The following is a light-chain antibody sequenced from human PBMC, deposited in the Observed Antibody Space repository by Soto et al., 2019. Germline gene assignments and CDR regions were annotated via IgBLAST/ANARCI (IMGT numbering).Light chain of an antibody. CDR1: QTVYSY. CDR2: DAS. V-gene: IGKV3-11*01. Sequence: EIVLTQSPATLSLSPGERATLSCKASQTVYSYLAWYQQKPGQAPRLLIYDASNRATGIPARFSGSGSGTDFTLTISSLEPEDFAVYYCQQRSNLPPLTFGGGTTVEIK. J-gene: IGKJ4*01. CDR3: QQRSNLPPLT.